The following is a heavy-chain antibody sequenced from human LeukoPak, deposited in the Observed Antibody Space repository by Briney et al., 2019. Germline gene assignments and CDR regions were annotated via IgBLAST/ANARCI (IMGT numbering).Heavy chain of an antibody. Sequence: GGSLRLSCAASGFTFSDYYMSWIRQAPGKGLEWVSYISSSGSTIYHADSVKGRFTISRDNAKNSLYLQMNSLRAEDTAVYYCARASSSWFGARGVTDYWGQGTLVTVSS. D-gene: IGHD6-13*01. CDR2: ISSSGSTI. V-gene: IGHV3-11*01. CDR3: ARASSSWFGARGVTDY. CDR1: GFTFSDYY. J-gene: IGHJ4*02.